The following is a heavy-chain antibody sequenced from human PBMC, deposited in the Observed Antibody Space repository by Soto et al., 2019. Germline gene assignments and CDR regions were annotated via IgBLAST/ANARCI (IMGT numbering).Heavy chain of an antibody. Sequence: EVQLLESGGGLVQPGGSLRLSCAASGFTFTAYAMSWVRQAPGKGLEWISIISGRADDTNYADSVKGRFTISRDNSKNTVYLQMNSLRAEDTAVYYCAKGSCSGGSCFRFDYWGQRTLVTVSS. CDR3: AKGSCSGGSCFRFDY. CDR1: GFTFTAYA. V-gene: IGHV3-23*01. CDR2: ISGRADDT. D-gene: IGHD2-15*01. J-gene: IGHJ4*02.